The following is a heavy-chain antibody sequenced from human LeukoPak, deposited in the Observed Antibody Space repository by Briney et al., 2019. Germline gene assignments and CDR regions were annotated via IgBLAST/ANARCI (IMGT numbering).Heavy chain of an antibody. CDR2: IQYDGSNK. Sequence: QPGGSLRLSCAASGFTFSTYAMHWVRQAPGKGLEWVAFIQYDGSNKYHADSVKGRFTISRDNSKNTLYLQMISLRAEDTAVYYCASLYILPGLGVVDPWGQGTLVTVSS. CDR3: ASLYILPGLGVVDP. CDR1: GFTFSTYA. D-gene: IGHD3/OR15-3a*01. V-gene: IGHV3-30*02. J-gene: IGHJ5*02.